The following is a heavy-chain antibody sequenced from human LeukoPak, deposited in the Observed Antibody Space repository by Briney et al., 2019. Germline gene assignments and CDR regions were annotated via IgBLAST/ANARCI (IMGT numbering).Heavy chain of an antibody. CDR3: ARENLAAAGTRPIDY. CDR2: IIPIFGTA. V-gene: IGHV1-69*13. Sequence: ASVKVSCKASGGTFSSYAISWVRQAPGQGLEWMGGIIPIFGTANYAQKFQGRVTITADESTSTAYMELSSLRSEDTAVYYCARENLAAAGTRPIDYWGQGALDTVSS. D-gene: IGHD6-13*01. CDR1: GGTFSSYA. J-gene: IGHJ4*02.